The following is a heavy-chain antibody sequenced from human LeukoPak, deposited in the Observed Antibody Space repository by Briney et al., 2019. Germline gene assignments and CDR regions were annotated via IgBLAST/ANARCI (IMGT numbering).Heavy chain of an antibody. CDR1: GFTVSSNF. CDR2: IFSGGNT. V-gene: IGHV3-53*01. CDR3: ASGIRGNYAFEN. D-gene: IGHD1-26*01. Sequence: GGALRVSFAASGFTVSSNFMNLVRQAAGEGLEWVSVIFSGGNTYYADFVKGRFTISRDNSKHTLYLQMNNLRAEDTAAYYCASGIRGNYAFENWGQGTLVTVSS. J-gene: IGHJ4*02.